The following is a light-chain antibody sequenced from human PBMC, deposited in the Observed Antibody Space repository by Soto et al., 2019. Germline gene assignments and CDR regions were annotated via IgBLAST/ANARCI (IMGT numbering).Light chain of an antibody. V-gene: IGKV3-15*01. CDR1: QSISSN. J-gene: IGKJ1*01. CDR2: GAS. Sequence: EIMISHSPATLSVSPGERATLSCRASQSISSNLVWYQQKAGQAPRLLIYGASTRATGIPARFSGSGSGTEFTLTISSLQSEDFAVYYCQQYDNWPTSGQGTKVDI. CDR3: QQYDNWPT.